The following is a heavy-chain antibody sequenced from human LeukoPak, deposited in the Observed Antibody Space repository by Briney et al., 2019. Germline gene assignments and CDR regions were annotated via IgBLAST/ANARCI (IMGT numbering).Heavy chain of an antibody. J-gene: IGHJ4*02. Sequence: GESLQISCKGSGYSFSSYWIGWVRQMPGKGLECMGIIYPGDSDTRYSPSFQGQVTISADKSISTAYLQWSSLKASDTAIYYCARSGSSLSYFDYWGQGTLVTVSS. CDR3: ARSGSSLSYFDY. V-gene: IGHV5-51*01. D-gene: IGHD1-26*01. CDR2: IYPGDSDT. CDR1: GYSFSSYW.